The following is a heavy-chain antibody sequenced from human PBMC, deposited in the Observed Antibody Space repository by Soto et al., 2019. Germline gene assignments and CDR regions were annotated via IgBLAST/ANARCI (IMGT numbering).Heavy chain of an antibody. D-gene: IGHD3-22*01. CDR2: IRSKANSYGT. J-gene: IGHJ4*02. Sequence: GGSLRLSCAASGFTFSGSAMHWVRQASGKGLEWVGRIRSKANSYGTAYAASVKGRFTISGDDSKNTAYLQMNSLKTEDTAVYYCTSPPYYDSSGYYYDLDYWGQGTLVTVSS. V-gene: IGHV3-73*01. CDR3: TSPPYYDSSGYYYDLDY. CDR1: GFTFSGSA.